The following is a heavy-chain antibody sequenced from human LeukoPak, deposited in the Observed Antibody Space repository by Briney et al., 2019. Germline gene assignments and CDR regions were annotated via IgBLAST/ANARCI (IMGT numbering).Heavy chain of an antibody. CDR2: IGSSGST. V-gene: IGHV3-11*01. CDR3: ATEFGVSAASFDV. D-gene: IGHD6-13*01. Sequence: GGSLRLSCAASGFTFSDFYMSWIRQAPGKGLECVAFIGSSGSTKYADSVQGRFTISRDNTKNSLYLQMHSLRADDSALYYCATEFGVSAASFDVWGQGTMVTVSS. CDR1: GFTFSDFY. J-gene: IGHJ3*01.